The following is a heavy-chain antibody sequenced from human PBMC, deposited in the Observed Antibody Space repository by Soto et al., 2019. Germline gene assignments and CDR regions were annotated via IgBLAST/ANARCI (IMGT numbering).Heavy chain of an antibody. CDR3: ARDKYYYDSSGYKGPHDY. D-gene: IGHD3-22*01. CDR1: GFTFSSYA. V-gene: IGHV3-30-3*01. CDR2: ISYDGSNK. Sequence: QVQLVESGGGVVQPGRSQRLSCAASGFTFSSYAMHWVRQAPGKGLEWVAVISYDGSNKYYADSVKGRFTISRDNSKNTLYLQMNSLRAEDTAVYYCARDKYYYDSSGYKGPHDYWGQGTLVTVSS. J-gene: IGHJ4*02.